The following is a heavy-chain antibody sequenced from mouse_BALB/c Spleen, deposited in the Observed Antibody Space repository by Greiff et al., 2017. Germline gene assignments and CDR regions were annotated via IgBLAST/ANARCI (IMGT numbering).Heavy chain of an antibody. CDR3: TREGAYYRYGMDY. Sequence: QVQLQQSGAELARPGASVKLSCKASGYTFTDYYINWVKQRTGQGLEWIGVIYPGSGSTNYDEKFKSKATLTVDTSSSTAYMQLSSLTSEDSAVYYCTREGAYYRYGMDYWGQGTSVTVSS. J-gene: IGHJ4*01. V-gene: IGHV1-55*01. CDR1: GYTFTDYY. D-gene: IGHD2-14*01. CDR2: IYPGSGST.